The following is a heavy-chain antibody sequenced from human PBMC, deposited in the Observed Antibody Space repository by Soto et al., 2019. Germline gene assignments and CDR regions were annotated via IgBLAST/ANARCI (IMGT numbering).Heavy chain of an antibody. CDR1: GLTCDKYM. CDR3: AAGATGSIDF. Sequence: DVQLVESGGGVVQPGGSLRLSCAASGLTCDKYMFHWVLQAPGKGLEWVSLINSNGDTHYVDSVKGRFTISRDNSKNSLYLHMISLTTEDTALYYCAAGATGSIDFWGQGPLVTVSA. J-gene: IGHJ4*02. CDR2: INSNGDT. D-gene: IGHD1-1*01. V-gene: IGHV3-43*01.